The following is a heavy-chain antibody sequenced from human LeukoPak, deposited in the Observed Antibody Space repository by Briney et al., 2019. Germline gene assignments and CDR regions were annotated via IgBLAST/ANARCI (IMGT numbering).Heavy chain of an antibody. V-gene: IGHV4-39*01. Sequence: SETLSLTRTVSGDSISSGTYYWGWIRHPPGKGLEWIGNIHYGGSTYYNPSLKSRVTISVDTSKKQFSLKLSSVTAADTALYYCARLGGVRGYYYYYMDVWGKGTTVTVSS. D-gene: IGHD3-10*01. CDR3: ARLGGVRGYYYYYMDV. CDR2: IHYGGST. J-gene: IGHJ6*03. CDR1: GDSISSGTYY.